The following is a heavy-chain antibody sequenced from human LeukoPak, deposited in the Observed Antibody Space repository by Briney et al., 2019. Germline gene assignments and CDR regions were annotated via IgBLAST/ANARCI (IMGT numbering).Heavy chain of an antibody. J-gene: IGHJ3*02. Sequence: GASVKVSCTASGYTFINYGLTWVRQAPGQGFEWMGWISAYTGSTNYAQKLQGRVTMPTDPSTSTAYMDLRSLRSDDTAVYYCDRTVGATGAFDIWGQGTMVIVSS. CDR1: GYTFINYG. D-gene: IGHD1-26*01. CDR2: ISAYTGST. CDR3: DRTVGATGAFDI. V-gene: IGHV1-18*01.